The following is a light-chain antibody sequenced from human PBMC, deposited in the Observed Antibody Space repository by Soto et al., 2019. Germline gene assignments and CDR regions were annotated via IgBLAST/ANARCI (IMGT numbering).Light chain of an antibody. CDR1: SSNIGAGYD. J-gene: IGLJ2*01. CDR3: QSYDSSLSGSVV. CDR2: GNS. Sequence: QSVLTQPPSVSGAPGQRVTISCTGSSSNIGAGYDVHWYQQLPGTAPKLLIYGNSNRPSGVPDRFSGSESGTSASLAITGLQAEDEADYYCQSYDSSLSGSVVFGGGTQLTVL. V-gene: IGLV1-40*01.